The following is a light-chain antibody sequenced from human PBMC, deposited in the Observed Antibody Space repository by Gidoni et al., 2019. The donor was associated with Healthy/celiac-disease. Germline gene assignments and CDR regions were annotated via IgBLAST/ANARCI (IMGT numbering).Light chain of an antibody. CDR1: RSDVGGYNY. CDR2: DVS. V-gene: IGLV2-14*01. J-gene: IGLJ1*01. CDR3: SSYTSSSTPRYV. Sequence: QSALTQPASVSGCPGQSITISCTGTRSDVGGYNYVSWYQQAPAKAPKLMIYDVSNRPSGVANRFSGSKAGNTASLTISGLQAEDEADYYCSSYTSSSTPRYVFGTGTKVTVL.